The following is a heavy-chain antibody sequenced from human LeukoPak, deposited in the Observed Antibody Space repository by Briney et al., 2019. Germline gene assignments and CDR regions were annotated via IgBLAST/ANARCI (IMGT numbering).Heavy chain of an antibody. D-gene: IGHD5-24*01. J-gene: IGHJ4*02. V-gene: IGHV5-51*01. Sequence: GEALKISCKGSGSRFTSYWIGWGRQMPGKGLEGMGIVYPGDSDTSSSPSFQGQVTISADKSISTAYLQWSSLKASDTAMYYCARPRRWLQSGNYYFDYWGQGTLVTVSS. CDR2: VYPGDSDT. CDR3: ARPRRWLQSGNYYFDY. CDR1: GSRFTSYW.